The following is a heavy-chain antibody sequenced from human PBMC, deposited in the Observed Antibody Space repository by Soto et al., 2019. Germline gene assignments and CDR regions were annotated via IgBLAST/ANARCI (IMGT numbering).Heavy chain of an antibody. Sequence: GGSLRLSCAASGFTFSSYAMHWVRQAPGKGLEWVAVISYDGSNKYYADSVKGRFTISRDNSKNTLYLQMNSLRAEDTAVYYCARESEYSSSSPYYYGMDVWGQGTTVTVSS. D-gene: IGHD6-6*01. CDR3: ARESEYSSSSPYYYGMDV. CDR1: GFTFSSYA. J-gene: IGHJ6*02. CDR2: ISYDGSNK. V-gene: IGHV3-30-3*01.